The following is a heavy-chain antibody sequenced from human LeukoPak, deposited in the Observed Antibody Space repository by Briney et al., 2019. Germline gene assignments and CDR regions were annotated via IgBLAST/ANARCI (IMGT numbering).Heavy chain of an antibody. CDR3: ARDLAPTPGDYYGFDY. V-gene: IGHV4-59*01. CDR1: GGSISSGY. Sequence: SETLSLTCTVSGGSISSGYWSWIRQPPGKGLEWIGYIYYSGSTNYNPSLKSRVTISVDTSKNQFSLKLTSVTAADTAVYYCARDLAPTPGDYYGFDYWGQGTLVTVSS. J-gene: IGHJ4*02. CDR2: IYYSGST. D-gene: IGHD3-22*01.